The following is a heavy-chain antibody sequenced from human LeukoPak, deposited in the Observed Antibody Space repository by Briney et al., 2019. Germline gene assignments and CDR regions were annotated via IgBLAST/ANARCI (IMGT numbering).Heavy chain of an antibody. CDR1: GYTFTSYY. CDR2: INPSGGST. V-gene: IGHV1-46*01. Sequence: ASVKVSCKASGYTFTSYYMHWVRQAPGQGLEWMGIINPSGGSTSYAQKFQGRVTMTRDTSTSTVYMELRSLRSEDTAVYYCARGEYYYDSSGYYFDYWGQGTLVTVSS. J-gene: IGHJ4*02. D-gene: IGHD3-22*01. CDR3: ARGEYYYDSSGYYFDY.